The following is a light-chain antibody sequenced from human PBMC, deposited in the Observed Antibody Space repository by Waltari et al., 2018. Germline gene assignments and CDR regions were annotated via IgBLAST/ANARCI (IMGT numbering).Light chain of an antibody. CDR1: QGVTTY. CDR3: QQTFSTPPQMYT. V-gene: IGKV1-9*01. CDR2: AAS. J-gene: IGKJ2*01. Sequence: IQLTQSPSSLSASVGDRVTITCRASQGVTTYLAWYQQKPGKAPNLLIPAASTWQSGVPSRFSGSGSGTDVTLTISSLQPEDFATYYCQQTFSTPPQMYTFGQGTKLDIK.